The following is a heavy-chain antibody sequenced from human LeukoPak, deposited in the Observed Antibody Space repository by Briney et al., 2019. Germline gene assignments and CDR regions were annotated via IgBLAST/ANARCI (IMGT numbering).Heavy chain of an antibody. CDR2: ISYDGFKT. J-gene: IGHJ4*02. Sequence: GGSLRLSCAASGLAFSSYGMLWVRQAPDKGLEWVAVISYDGFKTYYTDSVKGRFTISRDNSKNTLYLQINSLRPEDTAVYYCPKDRPITIVRGVPADYWGQGTLVTVSS. V-gene: IGHV3-30*18. D-gene: IGHD3-10*01. CDR3: PKDRPITIVRGVPADY. CDR1: GLAFSSYG.